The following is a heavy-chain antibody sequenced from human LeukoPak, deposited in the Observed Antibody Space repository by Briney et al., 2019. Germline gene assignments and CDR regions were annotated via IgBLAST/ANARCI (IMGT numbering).Heavy chain of an antibody. CDR1: GGSISSYY. CDR2: IYYSGST. J-gene: IGHJ4*02. D-gene: IGHD2-15*01. CDR3: ARASYCSGGSCYSDY. V-gene: IGHV4-59*01. Sequence: SETLSLTCTVSGGSISSYYWSWIRQPPGKGLEWIGYIYYSGSTNDNPSLKSRVTISVDTSKNQFSLKLSSVTAADTAVYYCARASYCSGGSCYSDYWGQGTLVTVSS.